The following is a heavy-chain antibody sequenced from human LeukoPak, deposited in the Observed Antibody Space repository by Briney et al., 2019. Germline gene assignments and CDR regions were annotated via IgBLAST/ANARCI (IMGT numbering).Heavy chain of an antibody. CDR2: IYYSGST. J-gene: IGHJ4*02. CDR3: ARRSLAPGYSSGWYSVGAFDY. Sequence: SETLSLTCAVYGGSFSGYYWSWIRQPPGKGLEWIGSIYYSGSTYYNPSLKSRVTISVDTSKNQFSLKLSSVTAADTAVYYCARRSLAPGYSSGWYSVGAFDYWGQGTLVTVSS. CDR1: GGSFSGYY. D-gene: IGHD6-19*01. V-gene: IGHV4-34*01.